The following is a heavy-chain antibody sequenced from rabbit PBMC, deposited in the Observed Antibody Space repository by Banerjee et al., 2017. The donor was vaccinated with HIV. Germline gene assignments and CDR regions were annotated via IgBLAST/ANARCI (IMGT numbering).Heavy chain of an antibody. V-gene: IGHV1S40*01. J-gene: IGHJ3*01. D-gene: IGHD2-1*01. CDR3: ARGGDGVAFSRLDL. CDR2: IFSDGSGST. CDR1: GFSISSSYY. Sequence: QQLEESGGDLVKPGASLTLTCTASGFSISSSYYMCWVRQAPGKGLEWIACIFSDGSGSTYYANWAKGRFTISKTSSTTVTLQMTSLTAADTATYFCARGGDGVAFSRLDLWGPGTLVTV.